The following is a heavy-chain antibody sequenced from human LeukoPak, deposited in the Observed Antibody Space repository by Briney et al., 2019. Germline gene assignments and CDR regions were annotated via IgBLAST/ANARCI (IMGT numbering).Heavy chain of an antibody. Sequence: SQTLSLTCTVSGGSISSGSYYWSWIRQPAGKGLEWIGRIYTSGSTNYNPSLKSRVTISVDTSKNQFSLKLSSVTAADTAVYYCARDIRVPDSSGFPDFWFDPWGQGTLVTVSS. CDR3: ARDIRVPDSSGFPDFWFDP. CDR1: GGSISSGSYY. CDR2: IYTSGST. J-gene: IGHJ5*02. V-gene: IGHV4-61*02. D-gene: IGHD3-22*01.